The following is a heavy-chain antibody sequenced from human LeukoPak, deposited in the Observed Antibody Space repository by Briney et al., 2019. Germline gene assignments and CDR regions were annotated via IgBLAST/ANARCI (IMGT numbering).Heavy chain of an antibody. Sequence: ASVKVSCKASGYTFTGYYMHWVRQAPGQGLEWMGWINPNSGGTNYAQKFQGRVTMTRDTSISTAYMELSRLRSDDTAVYYCARDEGTYYYDSSGPIPNAFDIWGQGTIVTVSS. CDR1: GYTFTGYY. V-gene: IGHV1-2*02. D-gene: IGHD3-22*01. CDR2: INPNSGGT. CDR3: ARDEGTYYYDSSGPIPNAFDI. J-gene: IGHJ3*02.